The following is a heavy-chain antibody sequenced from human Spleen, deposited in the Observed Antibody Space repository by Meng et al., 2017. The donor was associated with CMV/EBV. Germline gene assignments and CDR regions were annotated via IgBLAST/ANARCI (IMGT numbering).Heavy chain of an antibody. D-gene: IGHD7-27*01. CDR1: EYPFSGYY. J-gene: IGHJ2*01. CDR3: ARGNWGSRYFDL. CDR2: IDPHSGDT. V-gene: IGHV1-2*06. Sequence: QLQLVQSGAEVKKPGASVKVSCTTSEYPFSGYYIHWVRQAPGQGLEWVGRIDPHSGDTKKFQDRVTMTTDTSISTAYMELSSLRSDDTAVYYCARGNWGSRYFDLWGRGTLVTVSS.